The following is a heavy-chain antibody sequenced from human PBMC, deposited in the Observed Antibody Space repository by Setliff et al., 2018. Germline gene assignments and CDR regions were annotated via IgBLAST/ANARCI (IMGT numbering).Heavy chain of an antibody. D-gene: IGHD3-16*01. J-gene: IGHJ6*03. Sequence: GGSLRLSCAVSGLRFSDAWVSWVRQAPGKGLEWVGRIKRRSDGATIDYAAPMKGRFTISREDSEDTLYLQMNSLKTEDTAVYFCARVFCRRSCLVESYMDVWGTGTTVTVSS. V-gene: IGHV3-15*01. CDR2: IKRRSDGATI. CDR3: ARVFCRRSCLVESYMDV. CDR1: GLRFSDAW.